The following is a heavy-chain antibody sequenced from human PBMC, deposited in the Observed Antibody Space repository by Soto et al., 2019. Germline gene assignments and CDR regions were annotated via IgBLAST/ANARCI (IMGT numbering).Heavy chain of an antibody. D-gene: IGHD4-17*01. Sequence: ASVKVSYKAFGPRVTTYGTSWGRQAPGQGLEWMGWISTYKTHTYFAPKFQGKLLLTPDTSSTQEHMELRSLRPDDTALYYCARWAGHVRDYGGPFGYRGQGTLV. CDR1: GPRVTTYG. V-gene: IGHV1-18*04. J-gene: IGHJ4*02. CDR3: ARWAGHVRDYGGPFGY. CDR2: ISTYKTHT.